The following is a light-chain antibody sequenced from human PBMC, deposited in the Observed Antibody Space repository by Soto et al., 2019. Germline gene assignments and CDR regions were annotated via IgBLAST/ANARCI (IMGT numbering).Light chain of an antibody. Sequence: EIVLTQSPGSLSLSPRERATLSCRASQTVDSTFFAWYQKKPGQAPRLLIYGASKGATDIPDGFRGSGSGTDFTLTISRLEPEDFAVYYCQQYMSSVTFGQGTKVEIK. J-gene: IGKJ1*01. CDR3: QQYMSSVT. CDR2: GAS. CDR1: QTVDSTF. V-gene: IGKV3-20*01.